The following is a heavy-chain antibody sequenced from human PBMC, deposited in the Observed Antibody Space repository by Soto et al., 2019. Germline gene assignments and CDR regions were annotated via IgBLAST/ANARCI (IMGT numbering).Heavy chain of an antibody. CDR2: ISGNGRII. V-gene: IGHV3-11*01. CDR1: GFIFSDYY. CDR3: ARDFDADSRTDFDY. D-gene: IGHD4-17*01. Sequence: QVLLVESGGGLVKPGGSLRLSCATSGFIFSDYYMHWIRQAPGKGLEWISYISGNGRIIQYADSAKGRFTISRDNAQNSLYLQMNSLRAEGTALYFCARDFDADSRTDFDYWGQGTLVTVSS. J-gene: IGHJ4*02.